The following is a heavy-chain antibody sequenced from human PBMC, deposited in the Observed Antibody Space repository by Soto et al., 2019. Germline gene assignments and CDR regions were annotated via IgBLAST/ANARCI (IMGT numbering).Heavy chain of an antibody. CDR3: TASPY. J-gene: IGHJ4*02. CDR2: IRSKSNNYAT. Sequence: EVEMVESGGGLVQPGGSLKVSCAGSGFNFSGAAIHWVRQAPGKGLEWIGRIRSKSNNYATAYSDSVTGRFILSRKEADNTAFLQMNSLTTEDTAVYYCTASPYWGQGTLVTVSS. CDR1: GFNFSGAA. V-gene: IGHV3-73*02.